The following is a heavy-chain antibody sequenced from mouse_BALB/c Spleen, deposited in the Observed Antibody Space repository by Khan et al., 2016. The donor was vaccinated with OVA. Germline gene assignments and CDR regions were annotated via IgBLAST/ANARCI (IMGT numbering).Heavy chain of an antibody. Sequence: EVQLQESGPGLVKPSQSLSLTCSVTGYSITSGYSWNWIRQFPGNKLEWMGYISYDGSNNYNPSLKNRISITRDTSKNQFFLKLNSVTTEDTATYYCARVYDGYYWFAYWGQGTLVTVSA. D-gene: IGHD2-3*01. V-gene: IGHV3-6*02. CDR3: ARVYDGYYWFAY. CDR2: ISYDGSN. J-gene: IGHJ3*01. CDR1: GYSITSGYS.